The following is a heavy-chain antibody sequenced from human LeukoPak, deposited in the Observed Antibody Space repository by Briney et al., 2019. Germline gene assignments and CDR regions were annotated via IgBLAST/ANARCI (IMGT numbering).Heavy chain of an antibody. Sequence: SETLSLTFTVSGGSISSYYWSWIRRPPGKGLEWIGYIYYSGSTNYNPSLKSRVTISVDTSKNQFSLKLSSVTAADTAVYYCAREEIRSWFDPWGQGTLVTVSS. CDR3: AREEIRSWFDP. J-gene: IGHJ5*02. CDR2: IYYSGST. V-gene: IGHV4-59*01. D-gene: IGHD5-24*01. CDR1: GGSISSYY.